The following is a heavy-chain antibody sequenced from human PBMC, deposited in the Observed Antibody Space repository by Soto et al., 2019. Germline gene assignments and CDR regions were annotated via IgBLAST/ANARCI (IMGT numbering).Heavy chain of an antibody. V-gene: IGHV4-39*01. CDR1: GGSIRSSSYY. CDR3: ARNDRETAGITGKGGYYYGMDV. CDR2: IYYSGST. Sequence: PSETLSLTCTVSGGSIRSSSYYWGWIRHPPGQGLEWIGSIYYSGSTYYTPSLKSRVTISVDTSKNQFSLKLSSVTAADTAVYYCARNDRETAGITGKGGYYYGMDVWGQGATVTVSS. D-gene: IGHD1-20*01. J-gene: IGHJ6*02.